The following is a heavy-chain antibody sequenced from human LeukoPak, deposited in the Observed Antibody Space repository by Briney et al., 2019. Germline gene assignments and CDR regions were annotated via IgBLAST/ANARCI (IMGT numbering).Heavy chain of an antibody. CDR1: GFAFNTYR. Sequence: QPGGSLRLSCAASGFAFNTYRMSWVRQTPGKGLEGLADVSGSGNSAQYADSVKGRFTISRDNSKNTLYLQMISLRAEDTAIYYCAKDRERPGLHHFDYWGQGTLVTVSS. J-gene: IGHJ4*02. CDR3: AKDRERPGLHHFDY. CDR2: VSGSGNSA. V-gene: IGHV3-23*01. D-gene: IGHD4-11*01.